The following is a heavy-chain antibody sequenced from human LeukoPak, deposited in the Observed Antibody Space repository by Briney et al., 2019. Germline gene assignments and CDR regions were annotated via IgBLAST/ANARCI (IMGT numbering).Heavy chain of an antibody. CDR2: IIPIFGTA. D-gene: IGHD6-25*01. CDR1: GGTFSSYA. J-gene: IGHJ4*02. CDR3: ATHPPRTVILIAAADLAF. Sequence: ASVKVSCKASGGTFSSYAISWVRQAPGQGLEWMGGIIPIFGTANYAQKFQGRVTITTDESTSTAYMELSSLTSEDTAIYYCATHPPRTVILIAAADLAFWGQGTLVTVSS. V-gene: IGHV1-69*05.